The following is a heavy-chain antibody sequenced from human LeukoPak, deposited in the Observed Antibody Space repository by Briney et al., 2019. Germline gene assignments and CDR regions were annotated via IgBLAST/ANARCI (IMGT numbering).Heavy chain of an antibody. CDR3: ARARGSGSYSYGMDV. J-gene: IGHJ6*02. CDR1: GGSISSGGYY. D-gene: IGHD3-10*01. V-gene: IGHV4-31*02. Sequence: SETLSLTCTVSGGSISSGGYYWSWIRQHPGKGLEWIGYIYYSGSTYYNPSLKSRVTISVDTPKNQFSLKLSSVTAADTAVYYCARARGSGSYSYGMDVWGQGTTVTVSS. CDR2: IYYSGST.